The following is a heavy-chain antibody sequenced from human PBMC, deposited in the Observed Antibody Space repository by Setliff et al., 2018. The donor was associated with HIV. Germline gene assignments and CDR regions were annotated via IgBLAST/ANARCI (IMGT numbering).Heavy chain of an antibody. Sequence: GESLKISCQGSGYSFTSYWIGWVRQMPGKGLEWMGIIYPGDSDIRYSPSFQGQVTISADKAISTAYLQWSSLKASDTGMYYCARAGRGGGSYWTFDYWGQGTLVTVSS. J-gene: IGHJ4*02. CDR2: IYPGDSDI. D-gene: IGHD1-26*01. V-gene: IGHV5-51*01. CDR3: ARAGRGGGSYWTFDY. CDR1: GYSFTSYW.